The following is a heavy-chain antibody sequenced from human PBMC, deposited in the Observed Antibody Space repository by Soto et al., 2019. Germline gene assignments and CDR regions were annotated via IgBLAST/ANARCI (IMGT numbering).Heavy chain of an antibody. CDR2: ISYDGSNK. V-gene: IGHV3-30*03. J-gene: IGHJ6*02. CDR1: GFTFSSYG. Sequence: GESLKISCAASGFTFSSYGMHWVRQAPGKGLEWVAVISYDGSNKYYADSVKGRFTISRDNSKNTLYLQMNSLRAEDPAVYYCARWGDCSGGSCYGDPYYYYGMDVWGQGTTVTVSS. CDR3: ARWGDCSGGSCYGDPYYYYGMDV. D-gene: IGHD2-15*01.